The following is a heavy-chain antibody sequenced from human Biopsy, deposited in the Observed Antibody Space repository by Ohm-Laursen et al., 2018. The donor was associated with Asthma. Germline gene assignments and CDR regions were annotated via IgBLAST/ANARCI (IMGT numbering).Heavy chain of an antibody. J-gene: IGHJ4*02. Sequence: SLRLSCAASGFSFGSFGMHWVRQVPGKGPEWVALISFDGRYEYYADSVKGRFTISRDNPMKRLYLQMSSLTAEDTAVYYCASRGGDFWSGYYMDYWGQGTLVTVS. V-gene: IGHV3-30*03. CDR3: ASRGGDFWSGYYMDY. CDR1: GFSFGSFG. D-gene: IGHD3-3*01. CDR2: ISFDGRYE.